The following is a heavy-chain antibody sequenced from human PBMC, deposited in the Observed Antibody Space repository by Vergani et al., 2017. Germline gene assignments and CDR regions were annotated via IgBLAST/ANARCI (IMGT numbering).Heavy chain of an antibody. CDR3: AQNGYCSSTSCYGLFDY. CDR1: GYTFTGYY. D-gene: IGHD2-2*01. V-gene: IGHV1-2*02. J-gene: IGHJ4*02. CDR2: INPNSGGT. Sequence: QVQLVQSGAEVKKPGASVKVSCKASGYTFTGYYMHWVRQAPGQGLEWMGWINPNSGGTNYAQKFQGRVTMTRDTSISTAYMELSRLRSDDTAVYYCAQNGYCSSTSCYGLFDYWGQGTLVTVSS.